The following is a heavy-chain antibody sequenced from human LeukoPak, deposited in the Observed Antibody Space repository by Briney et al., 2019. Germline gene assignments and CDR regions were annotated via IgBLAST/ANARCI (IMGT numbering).Heavy chain of an antibody. CDR3: ARDMNPTHYFDY. Sequence: SETLSLTCNVSGYSISSGYYWAWIRQAPGKGLEWIGSIYHSGYTHYNPSLKGRVTISVDTSKNDFSLKLSSVAAADTAIYYCARDMNPTHYFDYWGQGTLVTVSS. CDR2: IYHSGYT. D-gene: IGHD3-16*01. V-gene: IGHV4-38-2*02. CDR1: GYSISSGYY. J-gene: IGHJ4*02.